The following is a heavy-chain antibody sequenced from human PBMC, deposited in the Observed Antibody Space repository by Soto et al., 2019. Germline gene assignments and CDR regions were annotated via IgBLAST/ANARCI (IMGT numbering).Heavy chain of an antibody. V-gene: IGHV1-18*01. CDR2: ISAYNGNT. J-gene: IGHJ6*02. CDR1: GYTFTSYG. Sequence: GASVKVSCKASGYTFTSYGISWVRQAPGQGLEWMGWISAYNGNTNYAQKLQGRVTMTTDTSTSTAYMELRSLRSDDTAVYYCARVWDGGNNRRTGDYYYYYGMDVWGQGTTVTVSS. CDR3: ARVWDGGNNRRTGDYYYYYGMDV. D-gene: IGHD2-15*01.